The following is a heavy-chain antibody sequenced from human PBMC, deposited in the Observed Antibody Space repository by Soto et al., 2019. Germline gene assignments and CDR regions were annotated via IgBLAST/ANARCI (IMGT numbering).Heavy chain of an antibody. CDR3: AGGLSRLEWSGYDAVDI. CDR1: GYTFTSYA. J-gene: IGHJ3*02. V-gene: IGHV1-3*01. Sequence: SMKVSCKASGYTFTSYAIHWVRQAPGQRLECMGWINAGNGNTKYSQKFQGRVTITRDTSASRAYMELSSLRSEDTAVCCCAGGLSRLEWSGYDAVDIGGQGTIVNVS. D-gene: IGHD3-3*01. CDR2: INAGNGNT.